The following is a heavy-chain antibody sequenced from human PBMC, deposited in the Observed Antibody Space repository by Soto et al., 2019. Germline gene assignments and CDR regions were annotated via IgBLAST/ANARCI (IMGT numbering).Heavy chain of an antibody. CDR1: GDSVSSDTVA. J-gene: IGHJ6*02. Sequence: SQTLSLTCDISGDSVSSDTVAWSWIRQSPSRGLEWLVRTYYRSKWYSDYAPSVKSRITINPDTSKNQISLQLNSVTPEDTAVYYCAREVPNYYCGMDVWGQGTTVPVSS. CDR3: AREVPNYYCGMDV. V-gene: IGHV6-1*01. CDR2: TYYRSKWYS.